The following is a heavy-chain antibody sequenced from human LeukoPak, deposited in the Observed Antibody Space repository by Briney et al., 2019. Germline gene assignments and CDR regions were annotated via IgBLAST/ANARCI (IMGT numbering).Heavy chain of an antibody. CDR3: VKDTIFTVDPFDY. CDR2: IWFDGSYD. CDR1: GFTFSTYG. Sequence: GGSLRLSCAASGFTFSTYGMHWVRQAPGKGLEWMSFIWFDGSYDYSADSVKGRFTISRDNSKNTLYLEMNSLRAEDTALYYCVKDTIFTVDPFDYWGQGTLVTVSS. J-gene: IGHJ4*02. D-gene: IGHD3-3*01. V-gene: IGHV3-30*02.